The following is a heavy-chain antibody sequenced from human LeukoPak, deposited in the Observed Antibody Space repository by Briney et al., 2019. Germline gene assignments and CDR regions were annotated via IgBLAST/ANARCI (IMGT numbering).Heavy chain of an antibody. CDR3: AADDYGDF. V-gene: IGHV3-53*05. J-gene: IGHJ4*02. Sequence: GGSLRLSCAASGFTVSSNYMSWVRQAPGKGLEWVSVIYSGGSTYYADSVKGRFTISRDNSKNTLFMQMNSLRAEDTALYYCAADDYGDFWGQGTLVTVSS. CDR1: GFTVSSNY. CDR2: IYSGGST.